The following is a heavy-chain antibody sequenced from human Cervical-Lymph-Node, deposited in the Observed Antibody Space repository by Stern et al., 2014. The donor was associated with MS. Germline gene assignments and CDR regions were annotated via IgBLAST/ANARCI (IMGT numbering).Heavy chain of an antibody. J-gene: IGHJ4*02. Sequence: VQLVESGPEVKVTGASVSVSCKGSGFTFSAYYIHWVRQAPGPGLEWLGRIDPDGGSTDFAQHFQGRVSMSRDKSTSTASMALSRLRSDDTAVYYCATQGFHDSNYFLPYWGQGSLVTVSS. CDR1: GFTFSAYY. D-gene: IGHD2/OR15-2a*01. V-gene: IGHV1-2*02. CDR3: ATQGFHDSNYFLPY. CDR2: IDPDGGST.